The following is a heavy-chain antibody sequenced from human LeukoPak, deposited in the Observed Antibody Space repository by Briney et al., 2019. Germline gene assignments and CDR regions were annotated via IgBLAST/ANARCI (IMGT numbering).Heavy chain of an antibody. CDR3: ARDGPLLYRDY. CDR2: INPNSGGT. CDR1: GYTFTGYY. Sequence: ASVKVSCKASGYTFTGYYMHWVRQAPGQGLEWMGWINPNSGGTNYARKFQGRVTMTRDTSVSTAYMELSRLRSDDTAVYYCARDGPLLYRDYWGQGTLVTVSS. J-gene: IGHJ4*02. V-gene: IGHV1-2*02. D-gene: IGHD2-2*02.